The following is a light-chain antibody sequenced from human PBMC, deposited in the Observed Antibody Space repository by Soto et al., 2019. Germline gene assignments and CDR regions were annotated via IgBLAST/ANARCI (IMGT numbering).Light chain of an antibody. Sequence: SVLTQSASVSGSPGQSITISCTGTSRDVGIYNLVSWYQLHPGKVPKLIIYEDTKRPSGISSRFSGSESGITAFLTISGLQAEDEADYYCCSYAGSSTYVFGTGTKVTVL. CDR3: CSYAGSSTYV. CDR1: SRDVGIYNL. CDR2: EDT. V-gene: IGLV2-23*01. J-gene: IGLJ1*01.